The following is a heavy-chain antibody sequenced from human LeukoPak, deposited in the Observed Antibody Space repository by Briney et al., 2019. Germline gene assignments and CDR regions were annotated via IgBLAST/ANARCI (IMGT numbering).Heavy chain of an antibody. CDR1: GDTFTGYY. V-gene: IGHV1-2*02. Sequence: GGSVKGSCKASGDTFTGYYMQWWLQAPGQRREGMVGINPNSGGTNYAQKFQGRVTMTRDTSISTAYMELSRLRSDDTAVYYCAREEDIVATGSEFDYWGQGTLVTVSS. CDR3: AREEDIVATGSEFDY. J-gene: IGHJ4*02. CDR2: INPNSGGT. D-gene: IGHD5-12*01.